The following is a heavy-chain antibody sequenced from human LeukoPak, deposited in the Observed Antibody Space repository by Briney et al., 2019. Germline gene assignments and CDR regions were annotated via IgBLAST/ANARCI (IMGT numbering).Heavy chain of an antibody. CDR2: INHSGST. D-gene: IGHD3-22*01. V-gene: IGHV4-34*01. CDR1: GGSFSGYY. J-gene: IGHJ6*02. CDR3: ARGANYHDSSGYYARYYYGMDV. Sequence: SETLSLTCAVYGGSFSGYYWSWIRQPPGKGLEWIGEINHSGSTNYNPSLKSRVTISVDTSKNQFSLKLSSVTAADTAVYYCARGANYHDSSGYYARYYYGMDVWGQGTTVTVSS.